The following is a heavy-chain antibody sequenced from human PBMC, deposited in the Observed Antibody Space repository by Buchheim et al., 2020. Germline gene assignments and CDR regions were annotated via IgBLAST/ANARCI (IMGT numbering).Heavy chain of an antibody. J-gene: IGHJ4*02. Sequence: QVQLQESGPGLVKPSQTLSLTCTVSGGSISSGDYYWSWIRQPPGKGLEWIGYIYYSGSTYYNPSLKSRVTISVDTSKNQFSLKLSSVTAADTAVYYCARYLGCTNGVCYRGRYFGYWGQGTL. CDR3: ARYLGCTNGVCYRGRYFGY. CDR2: IYYSGST. D-gene: IGHD2-8*01. CDR1: GGSISSGDYY. V-gene: IGHV4-30-4*01.